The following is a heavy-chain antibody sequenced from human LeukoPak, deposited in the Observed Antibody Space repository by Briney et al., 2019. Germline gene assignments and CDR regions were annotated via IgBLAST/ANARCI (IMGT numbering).Heavy chain of an antibody. CDR1: GGFISSYY. D-gene: IGHD3-9*01. J-gene: IGHJ6*02. V-gene: IGHV4-59*01. Sequence: SETLSLTCTVSGGFISSYYWSWIRQPPGKGLEWIGYIYYSGSTNYNPSLKSRVTISVDTSKNQFSLKLSSVTAADTAVYYCARDRSNYDILTGPAYGMDVWGQGTTVTVSS. CDR2: IYYSGST. CDR3: ARDRSNYDILTGPAYGMDV.